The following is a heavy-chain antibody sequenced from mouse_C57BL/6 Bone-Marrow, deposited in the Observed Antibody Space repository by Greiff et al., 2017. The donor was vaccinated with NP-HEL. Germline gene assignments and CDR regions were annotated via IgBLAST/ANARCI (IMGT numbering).Heavy chain of an antibody. Sequence: VMLVESGAELARPGASVKLSCKASGYTFTSYGISWVKQRTGQGLEWIGEIYPRSGNTYYNEKFKGKATLTADKSSSTAYMELRSLTSEDSAVYFCARGNWAPFDYWGQGTTLTVSS. CDR2: IYPRSGNT. CDR3: ARGNWAPFDY. CDR1: GYTFTSYG. V-gene: IGHV1-81*01. J-gene: IGHJ2*01. D-gene: IGHD4-1*01.